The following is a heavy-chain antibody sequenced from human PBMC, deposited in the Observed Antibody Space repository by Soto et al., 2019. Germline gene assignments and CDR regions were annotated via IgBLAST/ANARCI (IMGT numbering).Heavy chain of an antibody. CDR3: ARDPLSSGGSGPYDY. J-gene: IGHJ4*02. CDR1: GFTFSSYW. V-gene: IGHV3-74*01. CDR2: INSDGSST. D-gene: IGHD6-19*01. Sequence: EVQLVESGGGLVQPGGSLRLSCAASGFTFSSYWMHWVRQAPGKGLVWVSRINSDGSSTSYADSVKGRFTISRDNAKNTLYLQMNSLRAEDMAVYYCARDPLSSGGSGPYDYWGQGTLVTVSS.